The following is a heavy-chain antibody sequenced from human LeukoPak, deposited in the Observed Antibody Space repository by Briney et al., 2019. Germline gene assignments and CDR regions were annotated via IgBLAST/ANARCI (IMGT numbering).Heavy chain of an antibody. CDR3: ARERSTSGTDSDCYFDL. V-gene: IGHV4-4*02. Sequence: SGTLSLTCAVSGGSISSYNWWSWVRQPPGKGLEWIGEIYHGGSTNYNPSLKCRVTISVDKSKNQFSLRLSSVTPADTAVYYCARERSTSGTDSDCYFDLWGRGTLVTVSS. J-gene: IGHJ2*01. CDR1: GGSISSYNW. CDR2: IYHGGST. D-gene: IGHD1-1*01.